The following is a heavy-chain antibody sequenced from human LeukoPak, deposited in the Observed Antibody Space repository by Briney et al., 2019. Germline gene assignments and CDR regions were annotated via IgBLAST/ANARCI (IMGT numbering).Heavy chain of an antibody. CDR1: GFTFSGYW. Sequence: GGSLRLSCAASGFTFSGYWRYWVRQTSGKGLVWVSGINRDGSNTKYADSVKGRFTISRDNTKKSLCMQMNSLRVDDTAVYYCARGRGWIDYWGQGTLVTVSS. J-gene: IGHJ4*02. CDR2: INRDGSNT. CDR3: ARGRGWIDY. D-gene: IGHD3-3*01. V-gene: IGHV3-74*01.